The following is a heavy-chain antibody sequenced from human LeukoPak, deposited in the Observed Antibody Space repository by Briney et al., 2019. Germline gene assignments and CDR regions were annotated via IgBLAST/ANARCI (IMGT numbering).Heavy chain of an antibody. CDR3: ARGKAAMVTLPNY. CDR1: GYTFTGYY. D-gene: IGHD5-18*01. J-gene: IGHJ4*02. CDR2: INPNSGGT. V-gene: IGHV1-2*02. Sequence: VSVKVSCKASGYTFTGYYMHWVRQAPGQGLEWMGWINPNSGGTNYAQKFQGRVTMTRDTSISTAYMELSRLRSDDTAVYYCARGKAAMVTLPNYWGQGTLVTVSS.